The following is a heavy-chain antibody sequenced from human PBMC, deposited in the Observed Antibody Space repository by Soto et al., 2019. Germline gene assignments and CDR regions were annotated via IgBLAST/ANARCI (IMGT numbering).Heavy chain of an antibody. CDR1: GFNFPNYA. Sequence: EVQLLESGGGLVQPGGSLRLSCEASGFNFPNYAMSWVRQAPGKGLEWVSAISGSGDHIYYADSVKGHFTISRDNSNNTHFLQMNRLRAEYTPVYYCRQRGSSRPDFAYHMDGGGQGTTVTVS. J-gene: IGHJ6*02. CDR3: RQRGSSRPDFAYHMDG. V-gene: IGHV3-23*01. D-gene: IGHD6-6*01. CDR2: ISGSGDHI.